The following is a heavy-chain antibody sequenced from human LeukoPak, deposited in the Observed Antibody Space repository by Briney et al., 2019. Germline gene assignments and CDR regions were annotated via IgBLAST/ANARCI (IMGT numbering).Heavy chain of an antibody. CDR1: DDSFSSQY. D-gene: IGHD4-17*01. CDR2: ISYIGST. CDR3: ARDLVTVTKGFDI. V-gene: IGHV4-59*11. Sequence: SETLSLTCAVSDDSFSSQYGTWIRQPPGKVLEWIGYISYIGSTNYNPSLKSRVTISIDTSRNQFSLRLSSVTAADTAVYYCARDLVTVTKGFDIWGQGTMVSVSS. J-gene: IGHJ3*02.